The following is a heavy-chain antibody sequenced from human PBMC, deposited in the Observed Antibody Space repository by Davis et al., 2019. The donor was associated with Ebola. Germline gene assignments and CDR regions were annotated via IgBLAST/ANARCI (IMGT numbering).Heavy chain of an antibody. CDR1: GGSFSGYY. CDR2: INHRGST. CDR3: ARGLAGRRMGD. J-gene: IGHJ1*01. V-gene: IGHV4-34*01. Sequence: PSETLSLTCAVYGGSFSGYYYNWIRQSPGKGLEWIGEINHRGSTAYDPSLKSRVTISADTSKNQVSLKLTSVTAADTGVYYCARGLAGRRMGDWGQGTLITVSA. D-gene: IGHD3-16*01.